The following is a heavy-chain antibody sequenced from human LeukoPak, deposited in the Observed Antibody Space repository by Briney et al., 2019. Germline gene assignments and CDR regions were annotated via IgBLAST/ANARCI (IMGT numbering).Heavy chain of an antibody. CDR1: GGSISSGSYY. CDR3: ARDHGLKAVILTGYSQEDAFDI. J-gene: IGHJ3*02. V-gene: IGHV4-61*02. Sequence: PSQTLSLTCTVSGGSISSGSYYWSWIRQPAGKGLEWIGPIYTSGSTNYNPSLKSRVTISVDTSKNQFSLKLSSVTAADTAVYYCARDHGLKAVILTGYSQEDAFDIWGQGTMVTVSS. D-gene: IGHD3-9*01. CDR2: IYTSGST.